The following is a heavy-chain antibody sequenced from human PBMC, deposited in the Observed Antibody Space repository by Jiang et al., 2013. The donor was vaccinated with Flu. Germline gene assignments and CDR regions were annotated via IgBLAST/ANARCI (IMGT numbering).Heavy chain of an antibody. J-gene: IGHJ4*02. V-gene: IGHV4-59*01. CDR1: GGSISSYY. CDR3: ARLSRYSSGWTGLDY. D-gene: IGHD6-19*01. Sequence: GSGLVKPSETLSLTCTVSGGSISSYYWSWIRQPPGKGLEWIGYIYYSGSTNYNPSLKSRVTISVDTSKNQFSLKLSSVTAADTAVYYCARLSRYSSGWTGLDYWGQGTLVTVSS. CDR2: IYYSGST.